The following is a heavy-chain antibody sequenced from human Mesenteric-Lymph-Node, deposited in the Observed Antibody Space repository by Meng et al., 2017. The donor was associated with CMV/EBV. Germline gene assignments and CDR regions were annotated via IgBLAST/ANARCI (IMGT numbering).Heavy chain of an antibody. CDR1: GFSLTTSEVG. D-gene: IGHD1-1*01. CDR3: AHFPTGTDAFDY. CDR2: IHGDDDE. Sequence: TFSGFSLTTSEVGVGWIRQPRGKALEWLALIHGDDDERFSPSLKSRLTITKDTSKNQVVLTMTNMDPVDTATYYCAHFPTGTDAFDYWGQGTLVTVSS. V-gene: IGHV2-5*02. J-gene: IGHJ4*02.